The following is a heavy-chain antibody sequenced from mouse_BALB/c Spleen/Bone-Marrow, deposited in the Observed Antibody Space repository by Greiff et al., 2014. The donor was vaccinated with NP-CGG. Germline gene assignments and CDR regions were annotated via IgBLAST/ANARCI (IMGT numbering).Heavy chain of an antibody. V-gene: IGHV2-5*01. CDR1: GFSLTSYG. J-gene: IGHJ4*01. Sequence: QVQLKESGPGLVQPSQSLSITCTVSGFSLTSYGVHWVRQSPGKGLEWLGVIWRGGSTDYNAAFMSRLSITKDNSKSQVFFKMNSLQADDTAIYYCAKSLRGNYVRAMDYWGQGTSVTVSS. CDR3: AKSLRGNYVRAMDY. CDR2: IWRGGST. D-gene: IGHD2-1*01.